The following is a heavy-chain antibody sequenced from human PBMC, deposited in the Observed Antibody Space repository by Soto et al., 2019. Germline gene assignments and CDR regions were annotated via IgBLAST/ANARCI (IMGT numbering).Heavy chain of an antibody. V-gene: IGHV1-8*01. CDR3: DRGRVMITFGVVIVIDY. Sequence: QVQLVQSGAAMKKPGASVKVSCKASGYTFTSYDINWVRQAAGQGLEWMGWINPNTGYTDYAQKFQDRVTMTGNTSITTAYMELSGLRSEDTAVYYCDRGRVMITFGVVIVIDYWGQGSPVTVSS. CDR1: GYTFTSYD. D-gene: IGHD3-16*02. J-gene: IGHJ4*02. CDR2: INPNTGYT.